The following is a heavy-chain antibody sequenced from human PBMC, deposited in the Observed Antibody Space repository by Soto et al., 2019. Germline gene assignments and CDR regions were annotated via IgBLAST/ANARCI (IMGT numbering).Heavy chain of an antibody. CDR1: GDSINNADYY. CDR3: ARVRGHGFDF. Sequence: QVQLQESGPGLVKPSQTLSLNCSVSGDSINNADYYWSWIRQHAGQGLEWIGYIYYSGTTYYNPSLKSRVTISMDTSKNQFSLEMSSVTAADTAVYYRARVRGHGFDFRGQGTMVTVSS. V-gene: IGHV4-31*03. J-gene: IGHJ3*01. CDR2: IYYSGTT. D-gene: IGHD3-10*01.